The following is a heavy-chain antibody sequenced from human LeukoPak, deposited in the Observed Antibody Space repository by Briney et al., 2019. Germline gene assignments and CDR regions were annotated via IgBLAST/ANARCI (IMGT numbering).Heavy chain of an antibody. CDR3: ASVYYYDSSGYDY. Sequence: PGGSLRLSCAASGFTFSSYWMSWVRQAPGKGLEWVANIKQDGSEKYYVDSVKGRFTISRDNAKNSLYLQMNSLRAEDTAVYYCASVYYYDSSGYDYWGQGTLVTVSS. CDR1: GFTFSSYW. D-gene: IGHD3-22*01. J-gene: IGHJ4*02. CDR2: IKQDGSEK. V-gene: IGHV3-7*01.